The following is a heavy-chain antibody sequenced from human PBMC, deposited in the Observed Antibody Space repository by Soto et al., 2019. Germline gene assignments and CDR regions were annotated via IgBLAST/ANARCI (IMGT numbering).Heavy chain of an antibody. J-gene: IGHJ4*02. CDR3: ARDFDYGDYQYFDY. D-gene: IGHD4-17*01. Sequence: HPGGSLRVSCAASGFTFSSYWMSWVRQAPGKGLEWVANIKQDGSEKYYVDSVKGRFTISRDNAKNSLYLQMNSLRAEDTAVYYCARDFDYGDYQYFDYWGQGTLVTVSS. CDR2: IKQDGSEK. CDR1: GFTFSSYW. V-gene: IGHV3-7*03.